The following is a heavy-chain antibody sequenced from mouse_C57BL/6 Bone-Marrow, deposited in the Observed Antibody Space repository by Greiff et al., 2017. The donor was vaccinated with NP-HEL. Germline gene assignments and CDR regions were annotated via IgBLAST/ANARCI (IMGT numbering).Heavy chain of an antibody. CDR1: GFTFSSYA. V-gene: IGHV5-4*03. CDR2: ISDGGSYT. Sequence: DVKLQESGGGLVKPGGSLKLSCAASGFTFSSYAMSWVRQTPEKRLEWVATISDGGSYTYYPDNVKGRFTISRDNAKNNLYLQMSHLKSEDTAMYYCARHYYGSSYYAMDYWGQGTSVTVSS. CDR3: ARHYYGSSYYAMDY. J-gene: IGHJ4*01. D-gene: IGHD1-1*01.